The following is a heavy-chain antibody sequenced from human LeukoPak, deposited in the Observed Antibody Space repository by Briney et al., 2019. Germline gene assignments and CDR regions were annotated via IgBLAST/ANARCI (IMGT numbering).Heavy chain of an antibody. CDR3: ALGSSSYYYAGLH. J-gene: IGHJ4*02. CDR1: SGSISAYY. Sequence: PSETLSLTCTVSSGSISAYYCNWMRQTPEKGLEWVGYVYYSGSTTYNPSLKSRVTISMDTSKNQFSLDLSSVTAADTAVYYCALGSSSYYYAGLHWGQGILVTVSS. D-gene: IGHD3-22*01. CDR2: VYYSGST. V-gene: IGHV4-59*01.